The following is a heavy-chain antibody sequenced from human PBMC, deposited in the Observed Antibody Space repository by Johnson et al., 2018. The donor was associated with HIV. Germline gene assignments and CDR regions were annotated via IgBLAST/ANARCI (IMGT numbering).Heavy chain of an antibody. CDR1: GFTFSSYA. V-gene: IGHV3-30*04. J-gene: IGHJ3*02. CDR2: ISYDGSNK. Sequence: QVQLVESGGGVVQPGRSLRLSCAASGFTFSSYAMHWVRQAPGKGLEWVAVISYDGSNKYDADSVKGRFTISRDNSKNTLYLQMNSLRAEDTAVYYCTTDPIVEAGHDAFDIWGQGTMVTVSS. CDR3: TTDPIVEAGHDAFDI. D-gene: IGHD6-13*01.